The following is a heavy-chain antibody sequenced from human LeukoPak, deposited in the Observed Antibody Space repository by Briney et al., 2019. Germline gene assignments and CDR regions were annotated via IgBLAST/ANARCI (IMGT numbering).Heavy chain of an antibody. CDR3: AAWTDRGYGY. CDR2: INPDGDGM. D-gene: IGHD5-18*01. J-gene: IGHJ4*02. CDR1: GFTFSRSW. Sequence: GGSLRLSCTASGFTFSRSWMTWIRQAPGKGLEWVANINPDGDGMRFVDSVKGRFTMSRDNAQSSLHLQMNSLRVEDTAFYYCAAWTDRGYGYWGQGVLVTVSS. V-gene: IGHV3-7*01.